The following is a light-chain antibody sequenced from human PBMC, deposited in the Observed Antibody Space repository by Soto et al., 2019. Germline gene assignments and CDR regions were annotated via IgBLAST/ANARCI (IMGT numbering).Light chain of an antibody. J-gene: IGLJ2*01. V-gene: IGLV1-44*01. CDR3: AVWDDSLNGVV. CDR1: SSNIGSNT. Sequence: QSVLTKPPSASGTPGQRVTIPCSGSSSNIGSNTVNWYQQLPGTAPKLLIHFNNERPSGVPDRFSGSKSGTSASLAISGLQSEDEADYYCAVWDDSLNGVVFGGGTKLTVL. CDR2: FNN.